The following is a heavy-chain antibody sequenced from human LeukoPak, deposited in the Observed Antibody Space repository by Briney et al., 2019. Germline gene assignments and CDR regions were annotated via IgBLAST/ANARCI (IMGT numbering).Heavy chain of an antibody. D-gene: IGHD3-16*02. V-gene: IGHV1-3*03. CDR1: GYTFTSYA. CDR3: ARDISGYDYVWGSYRYYYYYYMDV. J-gene: IGHJ6*03. CDR2: INAGNGNT. Sequence: ASVKVSCKASGYTFTSYAMHWVRQAPGQRLEWMGWINAGNGNTKYSQEFQGRVTITRDTSASTAYMELSSLRSEDMAVYYCARDISGYDYVWGSYRYYYYYYMDVWGKGTTVTVSS.